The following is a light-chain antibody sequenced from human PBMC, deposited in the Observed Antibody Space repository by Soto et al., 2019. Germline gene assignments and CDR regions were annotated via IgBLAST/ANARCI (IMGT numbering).Light chain of an antibody. CDR1: SSDVGGYNY. J-gene: IGLJ1*01. CDR3: CSYAGSYTYV. CDR2: DVS. V-gene: IGLV2-11*01. Sequence: QAVLTQPRSVSGSPGQSVTISCTGTSSDVGGYNYVSWYQQHPGKAPKLMIYDVSKRPSGVPDRFSGSKSGNTASLTISGIQADDEADYYCCSYAGSYTYVFGTGTKLTVL.